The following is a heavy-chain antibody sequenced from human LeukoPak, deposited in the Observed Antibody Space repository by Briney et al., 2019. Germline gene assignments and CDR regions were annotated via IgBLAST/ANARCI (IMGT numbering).Heavy chain of an antibody. CDR2: ISGLNGRT. D-gene: IGHD5-24*01. J-gene: IGHJ4*02. Sequence: GASVEVSCKASGYTFTGYYMHWVRQAPGQGLAWMGWISGLNGRTDYTQDLQGRVTMTTDTSTSTAYVEMRSLTFDDTAVYYCARVTLRDGYNLDYWGQGTLVIVSS. V-gene: IGHV1-18*04. CDR1: GYTFTGYY. CDR3: ARVTLRDGYNLDY.